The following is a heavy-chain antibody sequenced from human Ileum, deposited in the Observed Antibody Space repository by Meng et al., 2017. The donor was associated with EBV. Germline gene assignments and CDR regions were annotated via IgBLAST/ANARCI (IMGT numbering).Heavy chain of an antibody. J-gene: IGHJ5*02. Sequence: QRQLQEPGPGLGTPSAPLALPCTVSGGPINSSSYYWGWIRQPPGKGLEWIGSIYYSGRTYYNPSLKSRVTISVDTSKNQFSLKLSSVTAADTAVYYCARPIAAAGWFDPWGQGTLVTVSS. V-gene: IGHV4-39*01. CDR2: IYYSGRT. CDR1: GGPINSSSYY. D-gene: IGHD6-13*01. CDR3: ARPIAAAGWFDP.